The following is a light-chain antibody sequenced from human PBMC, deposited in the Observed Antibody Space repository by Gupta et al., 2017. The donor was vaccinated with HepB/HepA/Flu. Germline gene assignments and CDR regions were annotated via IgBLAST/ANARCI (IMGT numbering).Light chain of an antibody. CDR2: EVS. CDR3: SSYTSSSIVT. Sequence: QSALIHPPAVSGSPGQSVTISCTGISDDVGSYNRVSWYQQSPGTVPKLMIFEVSNRPSGVPYRFSGSNSGNTAFLTISGLQAEDEADYYCSSYTSSSIVTFGGGTKLTVL. J-gene: IGLJ2*01. V-gene: IGLV2-18*02. CDR1: SDDVGSYNR.